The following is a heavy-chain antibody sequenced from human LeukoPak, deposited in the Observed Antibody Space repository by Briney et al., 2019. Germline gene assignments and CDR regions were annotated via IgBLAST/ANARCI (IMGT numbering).Heavy chain of an antibody. J-gene: IGHJ5*02. CDR2: IYYSGST. CDR3: ARQHSSSWSDWFDP. D-gene: IGHD6-13*01. Sequence: SETLSLTCTVSGVSISSSSYYWGRIRQPPGKGLEWVGSIYYSGSTYYNPSLKSRVTISVDTSKNQFSLKLSSVTAADTAVYYCARQHSSSWSDWFDPWGQGTLVTVSS. V-gene: IGHV4-39*01. CDR1: GVSISSSSYY.